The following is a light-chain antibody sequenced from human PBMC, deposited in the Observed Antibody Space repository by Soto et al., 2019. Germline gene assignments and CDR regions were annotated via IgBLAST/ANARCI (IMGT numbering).Light chain of an antibody. CDR1: QDISNY. CDR3: QQYDNLPPYT. CDR2: DAS. Sequence: DIQMTQSPSSLSASVGDRVTITCQASQDISNYLNWYQQKPGKAPKLLIYDASNLETGVPSRFSGSGSGTDFTFTISSLLPEDIATYYCQQYDNLPPYTFGQGTKPEIK. J-gene: IGKJ2*01. V-gene: IGKV1-33*01.